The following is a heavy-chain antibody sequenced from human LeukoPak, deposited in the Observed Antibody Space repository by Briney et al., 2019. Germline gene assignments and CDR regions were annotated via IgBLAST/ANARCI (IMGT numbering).Heavy chain of an antibody. V-gene: IGHV4-30-4*01. CDR2: IYYSGST. J-gene: IGHJ4*02. D-gene: IGHD5-12*01. CDR3: ARETGYSGYGVDY. CDR1: GVSISSGDYY. Sequence: SETLSLTCTVSGVSISSGDYYWSWIRQPPGKGLEWIGYIYYSGSTYYNPSLKSRVTIPVDTSKNQFSLKLSSVTAADTAVYYCARETGYSGYGVDYWGQGTLVTVSS.